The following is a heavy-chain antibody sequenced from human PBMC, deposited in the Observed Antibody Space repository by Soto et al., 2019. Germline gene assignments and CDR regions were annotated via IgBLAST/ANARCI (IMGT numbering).Heavy chain of an antibody. J-gene: IGHJ4*02. CDR2: TYYSGST. CDR3: ARDSCSGGSCYIDY. Sequence: SETLSLTCTVSGGSISSYYWSWIRQPPGKGLEWIGYTYYSGSTNYNPSLKSRVTISEDTSKNPFSLKLSSVTAAGTAVYYCARDSCSGGSCYIDYWGQGTLVTVSS. V-gene: IGHV4-59*01. CDR1: GGSISSYY. D-gene: IGHD2-15*01.